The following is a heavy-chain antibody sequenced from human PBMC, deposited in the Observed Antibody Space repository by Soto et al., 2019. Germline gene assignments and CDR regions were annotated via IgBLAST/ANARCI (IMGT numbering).Heavy chain of an antibody. CDR2: IWYDGSNK. D-gene: IGHD3-3*01. Sequence: GGSLRLSCAASGFTFSSYGMHWVRQAPGKGLEWVAVIWYDGSNKYYADSVKGRFTISRNNSKNTLYLQMNSLRAEDTAVYCCAREDYDFWSGSVYCYYGMDVWGQGTTVTVSS. V-gene: IGHV3-33*01. CDR1: GFTFSSYG. CDR3: AREDYDFWSGSVYCYYGMDV. J-gene: IGHJ6*02.